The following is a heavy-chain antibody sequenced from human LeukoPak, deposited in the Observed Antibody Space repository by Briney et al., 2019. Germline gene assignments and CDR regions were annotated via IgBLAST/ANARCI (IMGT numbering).Heavy chain of an antibody. V-gene: IGHV3-11*04. CDR2: ISSSGSTI. CDR3: ARDLATSLAGNDY. J-gene: IGHJ4*02. Sequence: PGGSLRLSCAASGFIFSDYYMSWIRMAPGKGLEWVSYISSSGSTIYYADSVKGRFTISRDNAKNSLYLQMNSLRAEDTAVYYCARDLATSLAGNDYWGQGTLVTVSS. D-gene: IGHD6-19*01. CDR1: GFIFSDYY.